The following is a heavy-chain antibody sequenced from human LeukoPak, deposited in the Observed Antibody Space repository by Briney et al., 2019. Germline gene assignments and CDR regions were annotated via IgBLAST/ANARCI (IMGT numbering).Heavy chain of an antibody. V-gene: IGHV1-46*01. CDR2: INPSGGST. D-gene: IGHD2-15*01. CDR3: ARDGPGSGDTYGMDV. J-gene: IGHJ6*02. Sequence: ASVKVSCKASGYTFTGYYMHWVRQAPGQGLEWMGIINPSGGSTSYAQKFQGRVTMTRDTSTSTVYMELSSLRSEDTAVYYCARDGPGSGDTYGMDVWGQGTTVTVSS. CDR1: GYTFTGYY.